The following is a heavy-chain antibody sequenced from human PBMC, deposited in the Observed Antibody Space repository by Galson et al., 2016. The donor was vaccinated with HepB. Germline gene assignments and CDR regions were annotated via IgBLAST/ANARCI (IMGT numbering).Heavy chain of an antibody. CDR3: ARCDHYDSNGYHLYYFDY. D-gene: IGHD3-22*01. V-gene: IGHV2-70*11. CDR2: IDWDDDK. Sequence: PALVKPTQTLTLTCTFSGFSLTTRKMCVTWIRQPPGKALEWLARIDWDDDKYYSPSLKTRLTISRDTAKNQVVLTMTNMDPVDTATYYCARCDHYDSNGYHLYYFDYWGQGTLVTVSS. J-gene: IGHJ4*02. CDR1: GFSLTTRKMC.